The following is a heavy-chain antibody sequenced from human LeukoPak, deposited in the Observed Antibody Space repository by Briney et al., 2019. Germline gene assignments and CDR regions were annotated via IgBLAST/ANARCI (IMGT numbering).Heavy chain of an antibody. CDR1: GGSFSGYY. J-gene: IGHJ5*02. D-gene: IGHD3-3*01. V-gene: IGHV4-34*01. CDR2: INHSGST. CDR3: ARGAGALRFLKWLSRQYWFDP. Sequence: SETLSLTCAVYGGSFSGYYWSWIRQPPGKGLEWIGEINHSGSTNYNPSLKSRVTISVDTSKNQFSLKLSSVTAADTAVYYCARGAGALRFLKWLSRQYWFDPWGQGTLVTVSS.